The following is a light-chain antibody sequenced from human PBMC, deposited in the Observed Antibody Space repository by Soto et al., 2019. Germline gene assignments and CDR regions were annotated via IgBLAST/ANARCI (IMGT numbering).Light chain of an antibody. Sequence: EIVLTQSPASLSLSPGERATLSCRASQSVGSHFAWYQQKPGQGPRLVIYDISKRATGIPARFSGSGFGTDFTLTISSREPEDFAVYFCQQRSAWPLTLGGGTKVEI. CDR3: QQRSAWPLT. J-gene: IGKJ4*01. CDR2: DIS. CDR1: QSVGSH. V-gene: IGKV3-11*01.